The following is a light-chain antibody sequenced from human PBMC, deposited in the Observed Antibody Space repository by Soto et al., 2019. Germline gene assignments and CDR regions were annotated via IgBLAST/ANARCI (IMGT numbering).Light chain of an antibody. CDR2: DAS. CDR3: QQRSNWPWK. Sequence: EIVLTQSPTTLSLSPGERATLSCMASQRISGYLAWYQQRPGQAPRLLIYDASNRATGIPVRFSGSGSGTDYTLTITNLESEDFAVYYCQQRSNWPWKFGQGTKVDIK. J-gene: IGKJ1*01. V-gene: IGKV3-11*01. CDR1: QRISGY.